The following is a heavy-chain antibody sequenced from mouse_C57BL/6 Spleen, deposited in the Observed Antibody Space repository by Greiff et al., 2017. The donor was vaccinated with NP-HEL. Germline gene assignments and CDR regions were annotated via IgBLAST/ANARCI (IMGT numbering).Heavy chain of an antibody. CDR1: GYAFSSYW. J-gene: IGHJ4*01. D-gene: IGHD1-1*01. CDR2: IYPGDGDT. V-gene: IGHV1-80*01. Sequence: VQVVESGAELVKPGASVKISCKASGYAFSSYWMNWVKQRPGKGLEWIGQIYPGDGDTNYNGKFKGKATLTADKSSSTAYMQLSSLTSEDSAVYFCARTYGPLYAMDYWGQGTSVTVSS. CDR3: ARTYGPLYAMDY.